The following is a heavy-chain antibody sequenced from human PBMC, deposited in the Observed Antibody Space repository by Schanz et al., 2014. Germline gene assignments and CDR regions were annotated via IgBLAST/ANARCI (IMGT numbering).Heavy chain of an antibody. J-gene: IGHJ5*02. CDR3: AKAEYDILTDSYSRLDP. D-gene: IGHD3-9*01. CDR1: GYIFINSG. V-gene: IGHV1-18*01. Sequence: QIQLVQSGPEVKKPGATVKVSCKASGYIFINSGISWVRQAPGQGLEWMGWISAYNGNTKYPQKLQGRVTMTTDTSTNTAYMELRSLRSDDTAVYYCAKAEYDILTDSYSRLDPWGQGTLVTVSS. CDR2: ISAYNGNT.